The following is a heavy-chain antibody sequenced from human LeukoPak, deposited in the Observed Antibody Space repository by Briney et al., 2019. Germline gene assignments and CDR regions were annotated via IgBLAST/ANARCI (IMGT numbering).Heavy chain of an antibody. CDR2: IYYSGST. J-gene: IGHJ5*02. D-gene: IGHD2-15*01. CDR1: GGSISSSSYY. CDR3: ARDRYCSGGSCYSEWFDP. V-gene: IGHV4-39*07. Sequence: PSETLSLTCTVSGGSISSSSYYWGWIRQPPGKGLEWIGSIYYSGSTYYNPSLKSRVTISVDTSKNQFSLKLSSVTAADTAVYYCARDRYCSGGSCYSEWFDPWGQGTLVTVSS.